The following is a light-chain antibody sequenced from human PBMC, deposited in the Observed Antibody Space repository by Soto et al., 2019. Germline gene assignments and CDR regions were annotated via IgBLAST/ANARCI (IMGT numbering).Light chain of an antibody. V-gene: IGKV1-9*01. J-gene: IGKJ3*01. CDR1: QGISSF. CDR3: QQRNSFPIP. CDR2: GAS. Sequence: IPLTQSPSSLSASVGDRVTITCRASQGISSFLAWYQQKPGKAPKLLIYGASTSQSGVPSRFSGSGSGTEFTLTIGSLQPEDFAPYYCQQRNSFPIPFGPGTKVDIK.